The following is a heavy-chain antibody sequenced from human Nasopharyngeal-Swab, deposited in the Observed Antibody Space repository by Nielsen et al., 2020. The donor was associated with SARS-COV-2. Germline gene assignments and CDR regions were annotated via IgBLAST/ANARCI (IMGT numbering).Heavy chain of an antibody. CDR2: IKQDGSEK. CDR3: ARESGRGAAAATYYYGMDV. CDR1: GFTFSSYW. Sequence: GGSLRLSCAASGFTFSSYWTSWVRQAPGKGLEWVANIKQDGSEKYYVDSVKGRFTISRDHAKNSLYLQMNSLRAEDTAVYYCARESGRGAAAATYYYGMDVWGQGTTVTVSS. D-gene: IGHD6-13*01. J-gene: IGHJ6*02. V-gene: IGHV3-7*01.